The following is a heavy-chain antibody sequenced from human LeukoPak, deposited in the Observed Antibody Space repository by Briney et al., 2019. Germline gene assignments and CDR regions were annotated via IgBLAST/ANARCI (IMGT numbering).Heavy chain of an antibody. Sequence: SETLSLTCTVSGGSISSSSYYWGWIRQPPGKGLEWIGSIYYSGSTYYNPSLKSRVTMSVDTSKNQFSLRLSSVTAVDTAVYYCTRKTGGSSDFYWGQGTLVTVSS. V-gene: IGHV4-39*07. J-gene: IGHJ4*02. D-gene: IGHD6-19*01. CDR3: TRKTGGSSDFY. CDR1: GGSISSSSYY. CDR2: IYYSGST.